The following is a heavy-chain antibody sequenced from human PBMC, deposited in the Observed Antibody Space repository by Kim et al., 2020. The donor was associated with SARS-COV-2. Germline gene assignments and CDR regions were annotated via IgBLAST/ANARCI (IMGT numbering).Heavy chain of an antibody. V-gene: IGHV3-21*01. D-gene: IGHD1-26*01. J-gene: IGHJ4*02. CDR3: ARDMGSGSYYKLVDY. Sequence: DSVKGRFTIPRDNAKNSLYLQMNSLRAEDTAVYYCARDMGSGSYYKLVDYWGQGTLVTVSS.